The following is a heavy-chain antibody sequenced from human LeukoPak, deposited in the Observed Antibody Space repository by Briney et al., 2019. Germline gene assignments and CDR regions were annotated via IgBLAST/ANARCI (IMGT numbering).Heavy chain of an antibody. J-gene: IGHJ4*02. CDR1: GFTFSNYA. D-gene: IGHD2-15*01. V-gene: IGHV3-23*01. Sequence: GGSLRLSGAASGFTFSNYAMSWVRQAPGKGLEWVSSISGNGRDTHDADSVKGRFTISRDDSKNTLYLQMNSLRAEDTAVYYCAKSPPLSHFDYWGQGTLVTVSS. CDR3: AKSPPLSHFDY. CDR2: ISGNGRDT.